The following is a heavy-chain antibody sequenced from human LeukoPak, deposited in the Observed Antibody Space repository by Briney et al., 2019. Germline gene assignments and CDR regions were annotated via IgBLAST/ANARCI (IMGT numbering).Heavy chain of an antibody. J-gene: IGHJ3*02. Sequence: ASVKVSCKASGYTFTSYDINWVRQATGQGLEWMGWMNPNSGNARYAQKFQGRVTMTRNTSISTAYMELSSLRSEDTAVYYCARARERRPYCSSTSCYWYAFGIWGQGTMVTVSS. D-gene: IGHD2-2*01. CDR2: MNPNSGNA. V-gene: IGHV1-8*01. CDR1: GYTFTSYD. CDR3: ARARERRPYCSSTSCYWYAFGI.